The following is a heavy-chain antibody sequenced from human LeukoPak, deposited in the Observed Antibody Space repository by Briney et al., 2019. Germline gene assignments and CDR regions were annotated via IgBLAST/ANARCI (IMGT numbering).Heavy chain of an antibody. D-gene: IGHD3-10*01. CDR2: ISWNSGSI. CDR1: GFTFDDYA. Sequence: GRSLRLSCAASGFTFDDYAMHWVRQAPGKGLEGVSGISWNSGSIGYADSVKGRFTISRDNAKNSLYLQMNSLRAEDTALYYCAKAPYGSGSSSYFDYWGQGTLVTVSS. V-gene: IGHV3-9*01. J-gene: IGHJ4*02. CDR3: AKAPYGSGSSSYFDY.